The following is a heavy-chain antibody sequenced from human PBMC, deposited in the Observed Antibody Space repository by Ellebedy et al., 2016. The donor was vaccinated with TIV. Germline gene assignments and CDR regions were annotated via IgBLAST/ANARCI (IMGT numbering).Heavy chain of an antibody. CDR2: INQDGSDK. J-gene: IGHJ6*02. V-gene: IGHV3-7*03. CDR1: RFSFSSYW. D-gene: IGHD4-17*01. CDR3: ARDGAYGDYAPGQYGMDV. Sequence: GESLKISCAASRFSFSSYWMSWVRQPPGKGLEWVANINQDGSDKYYVDSVKGRFTISRDNAKNSLYLEMNSLRVEDTAVYYCARDGAYGDYAPGQYGMDVWGQGTTVIVS.